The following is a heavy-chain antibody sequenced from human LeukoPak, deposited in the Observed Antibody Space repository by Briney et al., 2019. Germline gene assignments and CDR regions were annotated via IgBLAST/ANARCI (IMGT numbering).Heavy chain of an antibody. J-gene: IGHJ4*02. D-gene: IGHD2-2*01. V-gene: IGHV3-23*01. CDR2: ISFRGGST. CDR1: GFTFSNSG. CDR3: AKSRLGYCSSSSCSGYYFDF. Sequence: GGTLRLSCAASGFTFSNSGMSWVRQAPGKGLDWVSIISFRGGSTYYADSVKGRFTISRDNSNSTLHLQMDRLRAEDTAVYYCAKSRLGYCSSSSCSGYYFDFWGQGTLVTVSS.